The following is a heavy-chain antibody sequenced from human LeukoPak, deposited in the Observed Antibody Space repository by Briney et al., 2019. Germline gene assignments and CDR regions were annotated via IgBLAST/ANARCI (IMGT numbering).Heavy chain of an antibody. J-gene: IGHJ4*02. CDR2: IYYSGST. CDR1: GGSISSDSFY. CDR3: ARVLRYYDILTGATPIFDY. Sequence: SETLSLTCIVSGGSISSDSFYWGWIRQPPGKGLEWIGSIYYSGSTNYNPSLKSRVTISVDTSKNQFSLKLSSVTAADTAVYYCARVLRYYDILTGATPIFDYWGQGTLVTVSS. V-gene: IGHV4-39*07. D-gene: IGHD3-9*01.